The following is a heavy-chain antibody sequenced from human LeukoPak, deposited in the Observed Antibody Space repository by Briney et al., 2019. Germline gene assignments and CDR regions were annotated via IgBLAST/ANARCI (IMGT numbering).Heavy chain of an antibody. V-gene: IGHV4-34*01. CDR2: INHSGST. CDR3: ARVRVGESVWFDP. CDR1: GGSFSGYY. Sequence: ASETLSLTCAVYGGSFSGYYWSWIRQPPGKGLEWIGEINHSGSTNYNPSLKSRVTISVDTSKNQFSPKLSSVTAADTAVYYCARVRVGESVWFDPWGQGTLVTVSS. D-gene: IGHD3-10*01. J-gene: IGHJ5*02.